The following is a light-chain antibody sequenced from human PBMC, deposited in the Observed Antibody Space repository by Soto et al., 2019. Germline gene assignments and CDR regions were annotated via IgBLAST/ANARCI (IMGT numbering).Light chain of an antibody. Sequence: DIRMTQSPSSLSASVGDRVTITCRATQNISNYLNWYQQKPDTAPKLLIFGASSLQSGVPSRFSASGSGTEFTLTIKSLQPEDFATYHCQQSYSTPWTFGQGTKVDI. J-gene: IGKJ1*01. CDR3: QQSYSTPWT. CDR1: QNISNY. V-gene: IGKV1-39*01. CDR2: GAS.